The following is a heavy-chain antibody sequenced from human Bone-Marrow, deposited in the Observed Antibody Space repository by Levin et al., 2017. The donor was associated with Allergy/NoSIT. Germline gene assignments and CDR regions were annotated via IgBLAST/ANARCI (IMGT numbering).Heavy chain of an antibody. D-gene: IGHD3-10*01. CDR2: INTNTGNP. Sequence: ASVKVSCKASGYTFTSYAMNWVRQAPGQGLEWMGWINTNTGNPTYAQGFTGRFVFSLDTSVSTAYLQISSLKAEDTAVYYCAINPRITMVQGAADAFDIWGQGTMVTVSS. V-gene: IGHV7-4-1*02. CDR1: GYTFTSYA. J-gene: IGHJ3*02. CDR3: AINPRITMVQGAADAFDI.